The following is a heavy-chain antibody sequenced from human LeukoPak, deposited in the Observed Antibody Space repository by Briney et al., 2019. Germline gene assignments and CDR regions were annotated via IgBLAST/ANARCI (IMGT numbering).Heavy chain of an antibody. J-gene: IGHJ4*02. Sequence: SETLSLTCTVSGGSISSYYWSWIRQPPGKGLEWIGYIYYSGSTNYNPSLKSRVTISVDTSKNQFSLKLSSVTAADTAVYYCARGSLFLVWGVTAPSFDYWGQGTLVTVSS. CDR1: GGSISSYY. CDR3: ARGSLFLVWGVTAPSFDY. V-gene: IGHV4-59*01. D-gene: IGHD3-10*01. CDR2: IYYSGST.